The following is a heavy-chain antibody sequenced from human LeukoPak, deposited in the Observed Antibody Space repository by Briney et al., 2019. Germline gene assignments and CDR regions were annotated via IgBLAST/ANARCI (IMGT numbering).Heavy chain of an antibody. CDR3: AKERYCSGGSCYSDY. CDR2: MSGSGGST. Sequence: GGSLRLSCAASGFTFSNYATSWVRQAPGKGLEWVSSMSGSGGSTYYADSVKGRFTISRDNSKNTLYLQMNSLRAEDTALYYCAKERYCSGGSCYSDYRGQGTLVTVSS. J-gene: IGHJ4*02. CDR1: GFTFSNYA. D-gene: IGHD2-15*01. V-gene: IGHV3-23*01.